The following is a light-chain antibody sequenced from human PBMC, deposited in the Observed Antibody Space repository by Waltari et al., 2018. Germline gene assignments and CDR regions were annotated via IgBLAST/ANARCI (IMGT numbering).Light chain of an antibody. CDR1: QSVSGSF. Sequence: DIVLTQSPGTLSLSQGARATLPCRASQSVSGSFLAWYQHKPGQAPRLLIYGASSRATGIADRFSGSGSGTDFTLTISRLEPEDFAVYYCQQYGSSPYTFGQGTKLEIK. J-gene: IGKJ2*01. CDR2: GAS. V-gene: IGKV3-20*01. CDR3: QQYGSSPYT.